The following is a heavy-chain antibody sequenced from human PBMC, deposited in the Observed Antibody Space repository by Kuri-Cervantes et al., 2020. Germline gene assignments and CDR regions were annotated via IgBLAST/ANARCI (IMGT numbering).Heavy chain of an antibody. CDR1: GYSISSGYY. D-gene: IGHD6-19*01. CDR2: IYHSGST. J-gene: IGHJ4*02. V-gene: IGHV4-38-2*01. CDR3: ARGGVAGKYYFDY. Sequence: GSLRLSCAVSGYSISSGYYWGWIRQPPGKGLEWIGSIYHSGSTHYNPSLKSRVTISVDTSEIHFSLKRSSVTAAHTAVYYCARGGVAGKYYFDYWGQGTLVTVSS.